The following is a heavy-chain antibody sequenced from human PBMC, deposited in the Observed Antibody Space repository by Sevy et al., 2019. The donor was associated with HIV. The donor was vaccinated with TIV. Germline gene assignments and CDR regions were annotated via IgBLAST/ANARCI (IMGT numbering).Heavy chain of an antibody. Sequence: SETLSLTCTVSGGSISSNSYYWGWIRQPPGKGLEWIGSIYYSGSTYYNPSLKSRVTISVDTSKNQFSLKLSSVTAADTAVYYCARHIRDSGSYYAYYYYYYMDVWGKGTTVTVSS. CDR2: IYYSGST. J-gene: IGHJ6*03. V-gene: IGHV4-39*01. CDR1: GGSISSNSYY. CDR3: ARHIRDSGSYYAYYYYYYMDV. D-gene: IGHD1-26*01.